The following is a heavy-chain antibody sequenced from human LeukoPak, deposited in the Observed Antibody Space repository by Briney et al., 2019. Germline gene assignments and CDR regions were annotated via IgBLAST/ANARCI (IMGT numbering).Heavy chain of an antibody. CDR2: ISFDGSKK. J-gene: IGHJ4*02. V-gene: IGHV3-30*04. Sequence: GGSLRLSCAASGFTFSNYAMHWVRQAPGKGLEWVAVISFDGSKKYYADSVKGQFTISRDNSKSTLCLQMNSLRAEDTALYYCVRSRATSGGYYFAYWGQGALVTVSS. CDR3: VRSRATSGGYYFAY. D-gene: IGHD3-16*01. CDR1: GFTFSNYA.